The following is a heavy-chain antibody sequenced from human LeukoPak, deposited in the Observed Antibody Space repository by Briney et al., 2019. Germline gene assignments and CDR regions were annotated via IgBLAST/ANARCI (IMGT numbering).Heavy chain of an antibody. CDR3: ARVTWFPGSSYYYMDV. J-gene: IGHJ6*03. V-gene: IGHV4-34*01. D-gene: IGHD3-9*01. CDR1: GGSFSGYY. CDR2: INHSGST. Sequence: SETLSLTCAVYGGSFSGYYWSWIRQPPGKGLEWIGEINHSGSTNYNPSLKSRVTISVDTSKKEFSLKLSSVTAADTAVYFCARVTWFPGSSYYYMDVWGKGTTVTVSS.